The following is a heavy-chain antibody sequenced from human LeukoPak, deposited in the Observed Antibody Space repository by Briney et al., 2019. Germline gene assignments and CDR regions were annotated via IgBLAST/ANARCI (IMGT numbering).Heavy chain of an antibody. CDR3: ARGDCSGGNCYHLDY. J-gene: IGHJ4*02. D-gene: IGHD2-15*01. V-gene: IGHV1-46*01. Sequence: ASVKVSCKASGYTFTSYYMHWVRQAPGQGLEWMGIINPGGGTTSYAQKFQGRVTMTRGTSTSTVYMELSSLRSEDTAVYYCARGDCSGGNCYHLDYWGQGTLVIVSS. CDR2: INPGGGTT. CDR1: GYTFTSYY.